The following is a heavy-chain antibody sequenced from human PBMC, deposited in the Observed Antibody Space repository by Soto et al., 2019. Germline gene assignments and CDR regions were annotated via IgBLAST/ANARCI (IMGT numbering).Heavy chain of an antibody. J-gene: IGHJ5*02. Sequence: ETLSLTCTVFGGSIDAYYWSWMRQAPGKGLEWIGHISDSGTTNYNPSLGSRVTISVDTSRKSFSLKLSSVTAADTAVYFCARDRWMSRANWFDPWGPGTLVTAPQ. V-gene: IGHV4-59*12. D-gene: IGHD2-2*03. CDR3: ARDRWMSRANWFDP. CDR1: GGSIDAYY. CDR2: ISDSGTT.